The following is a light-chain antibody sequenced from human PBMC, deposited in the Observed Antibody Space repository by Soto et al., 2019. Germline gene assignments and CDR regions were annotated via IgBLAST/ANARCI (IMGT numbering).Light chain of an antibody. CDR1: SSDVGGYNY. CDR2: EVS. Sequence: QSALTQPPSASGSPGQSVTISCTGTSSDVGGYNYVSWCQQHPGKAPKLMIFEVSKRSSGVPDRFSGSKSGNTASLTVSGLQAEDEADYYCSSYATNYNYVFGTGTRSPS. CDR3: SSYATNYNYV. J-gene: IGLJ1*01. V-gene: IGLV2-8*01.